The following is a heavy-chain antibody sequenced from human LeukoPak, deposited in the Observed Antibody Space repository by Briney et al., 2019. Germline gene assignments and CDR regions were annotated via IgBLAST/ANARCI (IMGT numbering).Heavy chain of an antibody. CDR1: GYRFISYW. V-gene: IGHV5-51*01. Sequence: GDSLKISCKGSGYRFISYWIGWVRQMPGKGLEWMGIIYPGDSDTRYSPSFQGQVTISADKSISTAYLQWSSLKASDTAMYYCARQWSSPWAYYFDYWGQGTLVTVSS. CDR3: ARQWSSPWAYYFDY. D-gene: IGHD2-15*01. CDR2: IYPGDSDT. J-gene: IGHJ4*02.